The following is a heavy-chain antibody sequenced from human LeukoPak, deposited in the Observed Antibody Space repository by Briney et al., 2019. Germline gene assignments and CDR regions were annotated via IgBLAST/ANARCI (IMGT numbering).Heavy chain of an antibody. CDR3: ARSVLVAVPAAGFRPYAFDY. CDR1: GLTFSIYS. D-gene: IGHD2-2*01. CDR2: ISCSSSYI. V-gene: IGHV3-21*01. Sequence: GGSLRLSCAASGLTFSIYSMNWVRQAPGKGREWVSSISCSSSYIYYADSVKGRFTISRDNAKNSLYLQMNSMRAEDTAVYYCARSVLVAVPAAGFRPYAFDYWGQGTLVTVSS. J-gene: IGHJ4*02.